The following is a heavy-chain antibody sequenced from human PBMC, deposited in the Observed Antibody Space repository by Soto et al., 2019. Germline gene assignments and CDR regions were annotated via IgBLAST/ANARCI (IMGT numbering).Heavy chain of an antibody. CDR1: GFTVSNNY. V-gene: IGHV3-53*01. J-gene: IGHJ4*02. CDR2: IYSGGYT. Sequence: EVQLVESGGGLIQPGGSLRLSCAVSGFTVSNNYMSWVRQAPGKGLEGVSVIYSGGYTAYGDSVKGRFTISRDNSKNPPFLQRKSRGPGARPGFCGGAPPGGGGYWGQGTLVTVSS. CDR3: GAPPGGGGY. D-gene: IGHD3-3*01.